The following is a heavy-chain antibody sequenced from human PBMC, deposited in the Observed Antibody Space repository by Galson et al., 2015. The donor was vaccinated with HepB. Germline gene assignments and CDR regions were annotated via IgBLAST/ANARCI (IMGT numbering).Heavy chain of an antibody. CDR1: GYRFTTYW. V-gene: IGHV5-51*01. J-gene: IGHJ5*02. CDR2: IYPGDSDT. Sequence: QSGAEVKKPGDSLKISCKGSGYRFTTYWIGWVRQMPGKGLEWMGIIYPGDSDTRYSPSFQGQVTMSADKSISTAYLQWSSLKASDTAMYYCARPVYSSGWYLDPWGQGTLVTVSS. D-gene: IGHD6-19*01. CDR3: ARPVYSSGWYLDP.